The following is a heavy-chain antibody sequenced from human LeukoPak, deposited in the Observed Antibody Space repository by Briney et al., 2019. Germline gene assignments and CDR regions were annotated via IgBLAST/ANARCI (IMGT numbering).Heavy chain of an antibody. D-gene: IGHD2-2*01. J-gene: IGHJ6*03. CDR3: ARDWGVSARPGYMDV. Sequence: WETLSLTCTVSGGSISSYYWSWIRQPAGKGLEWIGRIYTSGSTNYNPSLKSRVTMSVDTSKNQFSLKLSSVTAADTAVYYCARDWGVSARPGYMDVWGKGTTVTVSS. CDR1: GGSISSYY. V-gene: IGHV4-4*07. CDR2: IYTSGST.